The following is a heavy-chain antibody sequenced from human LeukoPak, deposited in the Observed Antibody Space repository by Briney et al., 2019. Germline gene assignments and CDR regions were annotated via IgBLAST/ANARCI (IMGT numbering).Heavy chain of an antibody. CDR3: AKSYGDSYYYYYMDV. CDR1: GFTFSSYA. CDR2: ISGSGGST. D-gene: IGHD4-17*01. Sequence: GGSLRLSCAASGFTFSSYAMSWVRQAPGKGLEWVSAISGSGGSTYYADSVKGRFTISRDNSKNTLYLQMNSLRADDTAVYYCAKSYGDSYYYYYMDVWGKGTTVTISS. V-gene: IGHV3-23*01. J-gene: IGHJ6*03.